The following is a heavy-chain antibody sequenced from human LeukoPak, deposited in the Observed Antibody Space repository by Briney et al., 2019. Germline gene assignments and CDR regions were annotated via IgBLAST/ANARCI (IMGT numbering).Heavy chain of an antibody. CDR2: IIPILGIA. J-gene: IGHJ4*02. Sequence: SVKVSCKASGYTFTSYTISWVRQAPGQGLEWMGRIIPILGIANYAQKFQGRVTITADKSTSTAYMELSSLRSEDTAVYYCARAYDILTGYHDWGQGTLVTVSS. V-gene: IGHV1-69*02. CDR1: GYTFTSYT. D-gene: IGHD3-9*01. CDR3: ARAYDILTGYHD.